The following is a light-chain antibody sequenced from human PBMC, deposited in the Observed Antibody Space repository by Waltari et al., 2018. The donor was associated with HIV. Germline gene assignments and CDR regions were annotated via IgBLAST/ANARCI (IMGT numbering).Light chain of an antibody. Sequence: QSLLPQPPSASGPPGQRVTISCSGSYSNIGSTTVNWHQQLPGSAPRALIYNNDQRPSGVPDRFSGSKSGTSASLAISGLQSEDQGDYYCASWDDKLDGWVFGGGTRLTVL. CDR2: NND. CDR1: YSNIGSTT. J-gene: IGLJ3*02. CDR3: ASWDDKLDGWV. V-gene: IGLV1-44*01.